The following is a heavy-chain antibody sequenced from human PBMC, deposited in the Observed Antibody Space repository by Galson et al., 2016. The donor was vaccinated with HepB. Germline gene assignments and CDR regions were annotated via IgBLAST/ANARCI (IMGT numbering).Heavy chain of an antibody. J-gene: IGHJ4*02. CDR2: IFHCGRV. D-gene: IGHD3-16*01. CDR1: GVSITSSDW. Sequence: LSLTCAVSGVSITSSDWWSWVRQPPGQGLEWIGQIFHCGRVNYTPSLASRVTISIDTSNNHFSLRLTSVTAADTALYYCARQYWGGPSDYWGQGTLVTVSS. V-gene: IGHV4-4*02. CDR3: ARQYWGGPSDY.